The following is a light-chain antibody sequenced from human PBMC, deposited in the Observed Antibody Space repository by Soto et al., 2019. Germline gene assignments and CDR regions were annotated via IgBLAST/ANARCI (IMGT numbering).Light chain of an antibody. Sequence: QSALTQPASVSGSPGQSITLSCTGTSSDVGSYNLVSWYQRHPGKAPKLMIYEVSKRPSGVSDRVSGSKSGNTASLTISGFQPEDEADYYCGSYAGGDNVIFGGGTKLTVL. V-gene: IGLV2-23*02. CDR1: SSDVGSYNL. CDR2: EVS. J-gene: IGLJ2*01. CDR3: GSYAGGDNVI.